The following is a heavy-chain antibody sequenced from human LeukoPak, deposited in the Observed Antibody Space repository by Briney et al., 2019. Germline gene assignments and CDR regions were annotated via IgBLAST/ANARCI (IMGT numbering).Heavy chain of an antibody. Sequence: ASVKVSCKASGGTFSSYAISWVRQAPGQGLEWMGRIIPILGIANYAQKFQGRVTITADKSTSTAYMELSSLRSEDTAVYYCASDHYYGSGSPPDAFDIWGQGTMVTVSS. V-gene: IGHV1-69*04. D-gene: IGHD3-10*01. CDR2: IIPILGIA. CDR3: ASDHYYGSGSPPDAFDI. J-gene: IGHJ3*02. CDR1: GGTFSSYA.